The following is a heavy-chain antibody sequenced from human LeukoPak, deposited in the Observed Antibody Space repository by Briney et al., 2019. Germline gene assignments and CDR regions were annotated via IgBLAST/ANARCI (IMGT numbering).Heavy chain of an antibody. J-gene: IGHJ3*01. CDR2: VYHTGDT. CDR3: ARMSFGHGFIYGLNTFDV. D-gene: IGHD3/OR15-3a*01. CDR1: GYSISSGYY. V-gene: IGHV4-38-2*02. Sequence: SETLSLTCTVSGYSISSGYYWAWIRQPPGTGLEWIGNVYHTGDTYYNPSLKSRVTISPDTSKNQLSLRLTSVTAADTAVYYCARMSFGHGFIYGLNTFDVWGQGTMVTVSP.